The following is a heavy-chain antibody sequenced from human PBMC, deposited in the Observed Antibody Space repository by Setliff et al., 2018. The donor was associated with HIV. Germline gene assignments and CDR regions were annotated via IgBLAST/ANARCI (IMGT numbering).Heavy chain of an antibody. J-gene: IGHJ4*02. CDR1: GYSFTSYG. Sequence: ASVTVSCKAFGYSFTSYGISWVRQAPGQGFEWMGWISTYNGNINYAQKVQGRVTMTTDTSTNTVYMELRSLRSDDTAVYYCARDEQYQLLLDYWGQGTLVTVSS. CDR2: ISTYNGNI. CDR3: ARDEQYQLLLDY. V-gene: IGHV1-18*01. D-gene: IGHD2-2*01.